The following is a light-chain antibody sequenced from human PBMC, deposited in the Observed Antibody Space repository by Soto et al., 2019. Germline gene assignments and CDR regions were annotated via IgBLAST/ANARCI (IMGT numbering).Light chain of an antibody. Sequence: QSVLTQPPSASGTPGQRVTLSCSGSRSNIGRNTVNWYQQLPGTAPKLLIYSNYQRPSGVPDRFSGSKSGTSASLAISGLQSEDEADYYCAAWDDSLNGVVFGGGTKLTVL. V-gene: IGLV1-44*01. J-gene: IGLJ2*01. CDR3: AAWDDSLNGVV. CDR2: SNY. CDR1: RSNIGRNT.